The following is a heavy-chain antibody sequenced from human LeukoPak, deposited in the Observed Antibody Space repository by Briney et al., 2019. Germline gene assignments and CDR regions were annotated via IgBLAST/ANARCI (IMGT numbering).Heavy chain of an antibody. J-gene: IGHJ6*02. V-gene: IGHV4-34*01. D-gene: IGHD1-7*01. Sequence: SETLSLTCAVYGGSFSGYYWSWIRQPPGKGLEWIGEINHSGSTNYNPSLKSRVTISVDTSKNQFSLKLSSVTAADTAVYHCASELGGGMDVWGQGTTVTVSS. CDR2: INHSGST. CDR3: ASELGGGMDV. CDR1: GGSFSGYY.